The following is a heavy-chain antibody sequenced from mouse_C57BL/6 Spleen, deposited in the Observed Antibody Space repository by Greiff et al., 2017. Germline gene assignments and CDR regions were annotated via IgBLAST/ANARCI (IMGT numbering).Heavy chain of an antibody. D-gene: IGHD2-1*01. CDR2: IDPETGGT. J-gene: IGHJ2*01. V-gene: IGHV1-15*01. CDR3: TRWGGNYVDFDY. CDR1: GYTFTDYE. Sequence: QVQLQQSGAELVRPGASVTLSCKASGYTFTDYEMHWVKQTPVHGLEWIGAIDPETGGTAYNQKFEGKAILTADKSSSTAYMELRSLTSEDSAVYYCTRWGGNYVDFDYWGQGTTLTVSS.